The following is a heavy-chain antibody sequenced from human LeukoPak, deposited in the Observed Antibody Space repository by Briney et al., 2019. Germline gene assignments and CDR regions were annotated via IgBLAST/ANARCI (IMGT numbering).Heavy chain of an antibody. V-gene: IGHV3-30-3*01. J-gene: IGHJ4*02. CDR2: ISYDGPNK. D-gene: IGHD6-19*01. Sequence: GGPLRLPCAPSRLTLSSYAMHWVPQAPGKGLHWVAAISYDGPNKYYAGTVKGRFTIARDNSKNTLYLPMNSLGADDTDVCDCARGHPRPRVIAVAGNFDSWGQGTLVTVSS. CDR3: ARGHPRPRVIAVAGNFDS. CDR1: RLTLSSYA.